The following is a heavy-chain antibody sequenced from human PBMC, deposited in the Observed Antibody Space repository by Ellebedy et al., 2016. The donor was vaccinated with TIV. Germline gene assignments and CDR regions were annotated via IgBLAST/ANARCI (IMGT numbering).Heavy chain of an antibody. Sequence: GGSLRLXCAVSGLTLSDCSFHWVRQAPGKGLQWLSYISGSGSTKFYAESVEGRFTISRDNAKNSVYLQMDSLRDDDTALYFCALSKTGPYNMDVWGQGTTVIVSS. CDR1: GLTLSDCS. J-gene: IGHJ6*02. CDR3: ALSKTGPYNMDV. CDR2: ISGSGSTK. V-gene: IGHV3-48*02. D-gene: IGHD1-14*01.